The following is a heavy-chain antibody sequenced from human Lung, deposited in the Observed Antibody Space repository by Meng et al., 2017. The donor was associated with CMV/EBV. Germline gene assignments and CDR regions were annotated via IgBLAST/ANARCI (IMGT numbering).Heavy chain of an antibody. J-gene: IGHJ5*02. CDR2: VDPEDGET. D-gene: IGHD2-15*01. CDR1: TFTALY. CDR3: ATEEGYCSGTSCGWFDP. V-gene: IGHV1-69-2*01. Sequence: TFTALYIHWVQQAHGKGLEEMGLVDPEDGETMYAEKFQGRVSITADLSTDTAYMELSSLTSEDTAIYYCATEEGYCSGTSCGWFDPWGQGTLVTVSS.